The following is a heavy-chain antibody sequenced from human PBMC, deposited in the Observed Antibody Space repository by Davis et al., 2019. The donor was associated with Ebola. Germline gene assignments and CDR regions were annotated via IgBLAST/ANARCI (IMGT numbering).Heavy chain of an antibody. CDR2: ISNSGGRT. CDR3: ARSGLSFGVVKYHYGMDV. D-gene: IGHD3-3*01. Sequence: GESLKISCAASGFTFSSFAMSWVRQAPGKGLEWVSAISNSGGRTYYAGSVKGRFTVSRDNSKKTMYLQMNSLRAEDTAVYYCARSGLSFGVVKYHYGMDVWGKGTTVTVSS. V-gene: IGHV3-23*01. J-gene: IGHJ6*04. CDR1: GFTFSSFA.